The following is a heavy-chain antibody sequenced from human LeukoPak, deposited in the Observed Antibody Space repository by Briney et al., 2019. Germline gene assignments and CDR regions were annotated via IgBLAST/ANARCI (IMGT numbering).Heavy chain of an antibody. CDR2: IYYSGST. CDR3: ARGLTCGYTYGGCFDP. CDR1: GGSISSSDYY. V-gene: IGHV4-39*01. Sequence: SETLSLTCTVSGGSISSSDYYWGWIRQPPGKGLEWIASIYYSGSTYYSPSLKSGVTISVDTSKNQFSLKLRSVTATDTAVYYCARGLTCGYTYGGCFDPWGQGTLVTVSS. D-gene: IGHD5-12*01. J-gene: IGHJ5*02.